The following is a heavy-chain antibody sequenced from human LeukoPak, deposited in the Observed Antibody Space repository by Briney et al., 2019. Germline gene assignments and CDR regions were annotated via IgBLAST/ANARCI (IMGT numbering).Heavy chain of an antibody. V-gene: IGHV3-48*01. CDR2: ISSSSSTI. D-gene: IGHD6-13*01. J-gene: IGHJ4*02. CDR1: GFTFSSYS. Sequence: PGGSLRLSCAASGFTFSSYSMNWVRQAPGKGLEWVSYISSSSSTIYYADSVKGRFTISRDNAKNSLYLQMNSLRAEDTAVYYCARAGLSSSWYADFWGQGTLVTVSS. CDR3: ARAGLSSSWYADF.